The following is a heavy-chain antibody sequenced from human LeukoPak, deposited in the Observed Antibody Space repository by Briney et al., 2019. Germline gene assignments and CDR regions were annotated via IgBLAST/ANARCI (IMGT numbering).Heavy chain of an antibody. D-gene: IGHD3-10*01. CDR2: INHSGST. CDR1: GGSFSGYY. J-gene: IGHJ4*02. Sequence: PSETLSLTCAVYGGSFSGYYWSWIRQPPGKGLEWIGEINHSGSTNYNPSLKSRVTISVDTSKNQFSLKLSSVTAADTAVYYCARGRTYYGSGSYYPVFAYWGQGTLVTVSS. V-gene: IGHV4-34*01. CDR3: ARGRTYYGSGSYYPVFAY.